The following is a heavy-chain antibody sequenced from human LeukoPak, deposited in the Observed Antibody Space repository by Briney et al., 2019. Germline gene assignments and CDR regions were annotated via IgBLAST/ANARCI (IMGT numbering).Heavy chain of an antibody. V-gene: IGHV3-23*01. CDR2: LRGNGET. J-gene: IGHJ4*02. CDR3: AKASWASNADAVW. D-gene: IGHD1-1*01. CDR1: GVAFSKDA. Sequence: SRTTSGVAFSKDAMSRVRQAPARRTEWVSSLRGNGETFYADSVKGRCTLSRDDSRNTVYLQLNDLRAEDTAIYYCAKASWASNADAVWWGQGTQVTGSS.